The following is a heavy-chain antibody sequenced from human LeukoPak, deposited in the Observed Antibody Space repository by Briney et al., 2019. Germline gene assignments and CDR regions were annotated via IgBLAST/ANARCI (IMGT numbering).Heavy chain of an antibody. CDR1: GFPLTTYW. CDR2: INEDGYEK. CDR3: AKDPGDKDIDRWFDP. D-gene: IGHD7-27*01. Sequence: GGSLRLSCAATGFPLTTYWMSWVRQAPGKGLEWVANINEDGYEKYYVGSVKGRFTISRDNAKNSLYLHMSGLRVEDTAVHYCAKDPGDKDIDRWFDPWGQGTLVTVSS. J-gene: IGHJ5*02. V-gene: IGHV3-7*03.